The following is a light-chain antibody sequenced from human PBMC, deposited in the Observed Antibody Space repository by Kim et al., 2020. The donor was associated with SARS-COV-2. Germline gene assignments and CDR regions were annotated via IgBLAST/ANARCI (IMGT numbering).Light chain of an antibody. Sequence: QLVLTQPPSASGTPGQRVTIPCSGSSSNIGSNTVNWYQQLPGTAPKLLIYSNNRRPSGVPDRFSGSKSGTSASLAISGLQSEDEAGYYCAAWDDSLNGPVFGGGTQLTVL. CDR1: SSNIGSNT. V-gene: IGLV1-44*01. J-gene: IGLJ2*01. CDR2: SNN. CDR3: AAWDDSLNGPV.